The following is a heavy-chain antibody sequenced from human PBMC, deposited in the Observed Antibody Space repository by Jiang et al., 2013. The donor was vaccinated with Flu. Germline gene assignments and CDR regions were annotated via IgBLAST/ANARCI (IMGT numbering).Heavy chain of an antibody. D-gene: IGHD1-7*01. CDR1: GFTFSNYG. V-gene: IGHV3-30*03. Sequence: QLVESGGGVVQPGRSLRLSCTASGFTFSNYGMHWVRQAPGKGLEWVAVVSHDGNHKYYADSVKGRFTISRDNSKNTLYLQLDSLKIEDTAVYYCATNHREVQELLLEYWGQGTLVTVSS. CDR2: VSHDGNHK. J-gene: IGHJ4*02. CDR3: ATNHREVQELLLEY.